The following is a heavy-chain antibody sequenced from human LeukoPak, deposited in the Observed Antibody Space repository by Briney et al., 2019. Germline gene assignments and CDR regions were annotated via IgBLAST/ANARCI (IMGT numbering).Heavy chain of an antibody. V-gene: IGHV3-48*03. Sequence: PGGSLRLSCAASGFTFSSYAMSWVRQAPGKGLEWVSYISSSGNNIYYADSVKGRFTISRDNAKNSLYLQMNSLRAEDSGLYYCARAGSYFDYWGQGTLVTVSS. CDR3: ARAGSYFDY. J-gene: IGHJ4*02. D-gene: IGHD1-26*01. CDR2: ISSSGNNI. CDR1: GFTFSSYA.